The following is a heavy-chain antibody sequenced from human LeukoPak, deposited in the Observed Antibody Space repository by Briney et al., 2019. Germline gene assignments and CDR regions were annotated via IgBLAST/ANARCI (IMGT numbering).Heavy chain of an antibody. J-gene: IGHJ6*02. CDR1: GFTFSSYA. Sequence: GGSLRLSCAASGFTFSSYAMHWVRQAPGKGLEWVAVISYDGSNKYYADSVKGRFTISRDNAKNTLYLQMNSLRAEDTAVYYCSRDSLSSCGGDCYSGLDVWGQGTTVTVSS. V-gene: IGHV3-30*04. CDR2: ISYDGSNK. CDR3: SRDSLSSCGGDCYSGLDV. D-gene: IGHD2-21*02.